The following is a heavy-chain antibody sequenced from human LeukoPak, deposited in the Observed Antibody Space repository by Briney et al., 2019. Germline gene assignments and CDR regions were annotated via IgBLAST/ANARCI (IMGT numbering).Heavy chain of an antibody. CDR1: GFSFSSYW. J-gene: IGHJ4*02. D-gene: IGHD1-26*01. Sequence: GGSLRLSCAASGFSFSSYWMTWVRQAQGKGLEWVANVNHDGREEYYVGSVKGRFTISRDNARTSLYLQMNSLRVEDTAVYYCARIRSCLGATGRFDSWGQGTLVTVSS. V-gene: IGHV3-7*01. CDR3: ARIRSCLGATGRFDS. CDR2: VNHDGREE.